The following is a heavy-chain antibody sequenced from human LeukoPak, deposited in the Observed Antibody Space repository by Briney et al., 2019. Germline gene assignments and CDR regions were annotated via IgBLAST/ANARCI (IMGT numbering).Heavy chain of an antibody. CDR2: IIPILGIA. D-gene: IGHD2-2*01. V-gene: IGHV1-69*04. CDR3: ARYQLLPYYYYGMDV. J-gene: IGHJ6*02. CDR1: GYTFTSYG. Sequence: SVKVSCKASGYTFTSYGISWVRQAPGQGLEWMGRIIPILGIANYAQKFQGRVTITADKSTSTAYMELSSLRSEDTAVYYCARYQLLPYYYYGMDVWGQGTTVTVSS.